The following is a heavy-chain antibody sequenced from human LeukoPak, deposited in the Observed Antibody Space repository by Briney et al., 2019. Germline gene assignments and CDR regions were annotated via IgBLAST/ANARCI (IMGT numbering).Heavy chain of an antibody. Sequence: PSQTLSLTCTVSGGSISSGGYYWSWIRQHPGKGLEWIGYIYYSGSTYYNPSLKSRVTISVDTSKNQFSLKLSSVTAADTAVYYCARGLPVVAVRSPAILGLDYWGQGTLVTVSS. J-gene: IGHJ4*02. CDR3: ARGLPVVAVRSPAILGLDY. CDR2: IYYSGST. CDR1: GGSISSGGYY. V-gene: IGHV4-31*03. D-gene: IGHD2-15*01.